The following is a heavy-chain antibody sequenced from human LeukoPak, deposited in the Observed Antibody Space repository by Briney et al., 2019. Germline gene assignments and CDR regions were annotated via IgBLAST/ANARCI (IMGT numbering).Heavy chain of an antibody. CDR1: GFTFSTYG. V-gene: IGHV3-30*18. CDR3: AKVFFSGSYYAASDY. Sequence: GGSLRLSCAASGFTFSTYGMHWVRQAPGRGLDWVAVISYDGSNKYYADSLKGRFTISRDNSKNTLYLQMNSLRAEDTAVYYCAKVFFSGSYYAASDYWGQGTLVTVSS. J-gene: IGHJ4*02. D-gene: IGHD1-26*01. CDR2: ISYDGSNK.